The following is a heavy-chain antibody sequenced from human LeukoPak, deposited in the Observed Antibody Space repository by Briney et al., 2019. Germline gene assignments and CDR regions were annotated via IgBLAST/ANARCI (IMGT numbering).Heavy chain of an antibody. CDR1: GGSISSGGYY. J-gene: IGHJ6*02. Sequence: TSKTLSLTCTVSGGSISSGGYYWSWIRQHPGKGLEWIGYIYYSGSTYYNPSLKSRVTISVDTSKNQFSLKLSSVTAADTAVYYCARTYYDILTGSSYGMDVWGQGTTVTVSS. CDR2: IYYSGST. V-gene: IGHV4-31*03. CDR3: ARTYYDILTGSSYGMDV. D-gene: IGHD3-9*01.